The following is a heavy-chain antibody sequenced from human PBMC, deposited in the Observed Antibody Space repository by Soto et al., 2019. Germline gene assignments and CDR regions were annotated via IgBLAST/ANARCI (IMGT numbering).Heavy chain of an antibody. V-gene: IGHV1-3*01. D-gene: IGHD2-2*01. Sequence: QVQLVQSGAEVKKPGASVKVSCKASGYTFTSYAMHWVRQAPGQRLEWMGWINAGNGNTKYSQKFQGRVTITRDTSASTAYMELSSLRSEDTAVYYCARQRGGYCSSTSCPRGASDYWGQGTLVTVSS. CDR2: INAGNGNT. CDR3: ARQRGGYCSSTSCPRGASDY. J-gene: IGHJ4*02. CDR1: GYTFTSYA.